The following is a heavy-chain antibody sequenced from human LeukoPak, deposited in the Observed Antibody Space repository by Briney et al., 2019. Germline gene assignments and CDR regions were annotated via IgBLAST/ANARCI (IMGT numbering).Heavy chain of an antibody. D-gene: IGHD3-10*01. CDR3: ARAELLWFGELLSPLHY. Sequence: GGSLRLSCAASGFTYSSYAMHWVRQAPGKGLEWVAVISYDGSNKYYADSVKGRFTISRDNSKNTLYLQMNSLRAEDTAVCYCARAELLWFGELLSPLHYWGQGTLVTVSS. J-gene: IGHJ4*02. CDR1: GFTYSSYA. CDR2: ISYDGSNK. V-gene: IGHV3-30-3*01.